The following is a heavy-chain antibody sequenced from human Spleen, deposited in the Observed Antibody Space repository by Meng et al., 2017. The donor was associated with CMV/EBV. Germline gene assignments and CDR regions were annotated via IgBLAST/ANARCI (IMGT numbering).Heavy chain of an antibody. V-gene: IGHV3-9*01. Sequence: GGSLRLSCAASGFTFDDYAMHWVRQAPGKGLEWVSGISWNSGSIGYADSVKGRFTISRDNAKNSLYLQMNSLRAEDTALYCCAKDIGMGWGNYYYGMDVWGQGTTVTVSS. J-gene: IGHJ6*02. CDR2: ISWNSGSI. CDR3: AKDIGMGWGNYYYGMDV. D-gene: IGHD5-24*01. CDR1: GFTFDDYA.